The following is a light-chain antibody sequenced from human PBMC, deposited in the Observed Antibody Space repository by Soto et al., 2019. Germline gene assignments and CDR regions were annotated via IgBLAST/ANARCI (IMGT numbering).Light chain of an antibody. V-gene: IGKV3-20*01. J-gene: IGKJ5*01. CDR1: ESVNKRY. Sequence: DIVLTQSPGTLSLSPGEKVTLSCRASESVNKRYLAWYQQRPGQAPRLLIDGASSRATGFPDRFSGSGSGTDFTLAISRLEPEDFAVYYCQQYGSSPITFGQGTRLEIK. CDR3: QQYGSSPIT. CDR2: GAS.